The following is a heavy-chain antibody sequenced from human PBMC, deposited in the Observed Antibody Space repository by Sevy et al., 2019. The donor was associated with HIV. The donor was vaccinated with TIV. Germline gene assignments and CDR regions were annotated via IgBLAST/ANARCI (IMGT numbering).Heavy chain of an antibody. V-gene: IGHV3-30*18. Sequence: GGSLRLSCAASGFTFSSYGMHWVRQAPGKGLEWVAVISYDGSNKYYAHSVKGRFTISRDNSKNTLYLQMNSLRAEDTAVYYCAKDRWEWELLHYFDYWGQGTLVTVSS. D-gene: IGHD1-26*01. CDR2: ISYDGSNK. CDR1: GFTFSSYG. J-gene: IGHJ4*02. CDR3: AKDRWEWELLHYFDY.